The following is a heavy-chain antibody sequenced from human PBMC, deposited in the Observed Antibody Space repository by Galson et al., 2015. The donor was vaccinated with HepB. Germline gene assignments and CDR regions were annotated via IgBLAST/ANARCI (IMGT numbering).Heavy chain of an antibody. CDR3: TTDGAQRTYDILTGYYMGGPYYFDY. V-gene: IGHV3-15*01. D-gene: IGHD3-9*01. CDR2: IKSKTDGGTT. Sequence: SLRLSCAASGFTFSNAWMSWVRQAPGKGLEWVGRIKSKTDGGTTDYAAPVKGRFTISRDDSKNTLYLQMNSLKTEDTAVYYCTTDGAQRTYDILTGYYMGGPYYFDYWGQGTLVTVSS. J-gene: IGHJ4*02. CDR1: GFTFSNAW.